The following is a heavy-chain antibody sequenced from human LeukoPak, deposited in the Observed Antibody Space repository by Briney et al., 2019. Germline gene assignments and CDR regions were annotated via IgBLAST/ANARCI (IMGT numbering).Heavy chain of an antibody. CDR3: AKIYDFWSGPDY. V-gene: IGHV3-23*01. Sequence: GGSLRLSCAASGFTFSSYTMSWVRQAPGKGLEWVSAISGSGGSTYYADSVKGRFTISRDNSKNTLYLQMNSLRAEDTAVYYCAKIYDFWSGPDYWGQGTLVTVSS. J-gene: IGHJ4*02. CDR1: GFTFSSYT. D-gene: IGHD3-3*01. CDR2: ISGSGGST.